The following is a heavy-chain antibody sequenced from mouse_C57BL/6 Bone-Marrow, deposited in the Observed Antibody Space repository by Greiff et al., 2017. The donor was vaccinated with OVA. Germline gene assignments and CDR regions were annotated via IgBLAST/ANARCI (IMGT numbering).Heavy chain of an antibody. D-gene: IGHD4-1*01. Sequence: VQLQQSGADLAQPGASVKLSCKASGYTFTSYWMHWVKQRPGKGLEWIGYINTRSGYSTYNQKLKDKATLTADKSSSTASRQLSNLTYDDSAVYYCARRRYAYTGEFDYWGQGTTLTVSS. CDR1: GYTFTSYW. CDR2: INTRSGYS. CDR3: ARRRYAYTGEFDY. V-gene: IGHV1-7*01. J-gene: IGHJ2*01.